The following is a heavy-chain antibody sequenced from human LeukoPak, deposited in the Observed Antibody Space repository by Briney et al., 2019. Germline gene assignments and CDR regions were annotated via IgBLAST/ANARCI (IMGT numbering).Heavy chain of an antibody. CDR3: AKDIARSGYYYMDV. V-gene: IGHV3-9*03. J-gene: IGHJ6*03. Sequence: GGSLRLSCAASGFTFDDYAMHWVRQAPGKGLEWVSGISWNSGSIGYADFVKGRFTISRDNAKNSLYLQMNSLRAEDMALYYCAKDIARSGYYYMDVWGKGTTVTVSS. CDR1: GFTFDDYA. CDR2: ISWNSGSI.